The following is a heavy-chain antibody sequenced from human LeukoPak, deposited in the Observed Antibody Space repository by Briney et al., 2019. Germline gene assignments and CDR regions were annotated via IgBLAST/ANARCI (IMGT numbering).Heavy chain of an antibody. V-gene: IGHV4-59*01. CDR3: ARERSASPAFDI. Sequence: PSETLSLTRTVSGASIGTSYWHWIRQHPGKGLEWLGYIYSGRAIYNPSLKSRVTMTVNTAKNQFSLRLTSVNAADAAVYYCARERSASPAFDIWGQGTGVSVSS. CDR2: IYSGRA. CDR1: GASIGTSY. J-gene: IGHJ3*02.